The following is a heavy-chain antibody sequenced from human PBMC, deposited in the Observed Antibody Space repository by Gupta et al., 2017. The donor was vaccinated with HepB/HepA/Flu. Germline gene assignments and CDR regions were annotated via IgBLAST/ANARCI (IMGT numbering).Heavy chain of an antibody. CDR2: INWNSDKI. J-gene: IGHJ4*02. CDR1: GFLFDDYA. V-gene: IGHV3-9*01. Sequence: EVQLVESGGGLVQPGRSLRLSCVVSGFLFDDYAMHWVRQAPGRGLEWVSGINWNSDKIDYADSVKGRFTISRDNAKNSLYLQLNSLRPEDTALYYCARKTYYDDNRFDYWGQGTLVTVSS. D-gene: IGHD3-22*01. CDR3: ARKTYYDDNRFDY.